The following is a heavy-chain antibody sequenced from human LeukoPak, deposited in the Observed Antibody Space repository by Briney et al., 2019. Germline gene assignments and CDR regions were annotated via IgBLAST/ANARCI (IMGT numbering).Heavy chain of an antibody. Sequence: WGSLRLSCAASGFTFSTYGMHWVRQAPGKGLEWVAVIWSDGSDKYYADSVKGRFTISRDNAKNTLYLQMNSLRVEDTAVYYCAGEGFNYWGQGTWSPSPQ. CDR3: AGEGFNY. V-gene: IGHV3-33*08. CDR2: IWSDGSDK. CDR1: GFTFSTYG. J-gene: IGHJ4*02.